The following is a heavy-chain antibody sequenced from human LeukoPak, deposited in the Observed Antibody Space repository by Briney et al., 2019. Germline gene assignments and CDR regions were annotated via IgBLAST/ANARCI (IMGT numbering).Heavy chain of an antibody. Sequence: GGSLRLSCAASGFTFSSYSMNWVRQAPGKGLEWVSYISSSSSTIYYADSVKGRFTISRDNAKNSLYLQMSSLRDEDTAVYYCARDQGSSGWYAYYFDYWGQGTLVTVSS. CDR3: ARDQGSSGWYAYYFDY. J-gene: IGHJ4*02. CDR2: ISSSSSTI. D-gene: IGHD6-19*01. CDR1: GFTFSSYS. V-gene: IGHV3-48*02.